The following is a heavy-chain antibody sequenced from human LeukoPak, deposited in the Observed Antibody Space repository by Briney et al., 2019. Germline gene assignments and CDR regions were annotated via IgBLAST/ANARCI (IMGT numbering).Heavy chain of an antibody. V-gene: IGHV1-69*04. CDR2: IIPILGIA. J-gene: IGHJ4*02. D-gene: IGHD4-23*01. CDR3: ARQNSFYPNRGYFDY. CDR1: GGTFSSYA. Sequence: ASVKVSCKASGGTFSSYAISWVRQAPGQGLEWMGRIIPILGIANYAQKFQGRVTITADKSTSTAYMELSSLRSEDTAVYYCARQNSFYPNRGYFDYWGQGTLVTVSS.